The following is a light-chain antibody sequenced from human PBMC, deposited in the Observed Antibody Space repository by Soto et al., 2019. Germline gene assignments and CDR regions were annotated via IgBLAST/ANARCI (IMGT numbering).Light chain of an antibody. CDR3: QQYNNWPPT. V-gene: IGKV3-15*01. CDR2: GES. Sequence: EIVMTQSPATLSVSPGETATLSCRASQSVSSNSAWYQQTTGQAPRILIYGESTRATGIPDRFSGSGSGTELNLTISRLQSEDFAVYYCQQYNNWPPTFGQGTKVDI. CDR1: QSVSSN. J-gene: IGKJ1*01.